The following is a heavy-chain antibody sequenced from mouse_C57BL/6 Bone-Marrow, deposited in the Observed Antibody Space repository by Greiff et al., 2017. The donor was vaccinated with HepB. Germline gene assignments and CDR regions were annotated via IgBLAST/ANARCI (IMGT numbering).Heavy chain of an antibody. V-gene: IGHV1-55*01. CDR2: IYPGSGST. J-gene: IGHJ1*03. D-gene: IGHD1-1*01. CDR3: ARYTTVVPWYFDV. Sequence: VQLQQPGAELVKPGASVKMSCKASGYTFTSYWITWVKQRPGQGLEWIGDIYPGSGSTNYNEKFKSKATLTVDTSSSTAYMQLSSLTSEDSAVYYCARYTTVVPWYFDVWGTGTTVTVSS. CDR1: GYTFTSYW.